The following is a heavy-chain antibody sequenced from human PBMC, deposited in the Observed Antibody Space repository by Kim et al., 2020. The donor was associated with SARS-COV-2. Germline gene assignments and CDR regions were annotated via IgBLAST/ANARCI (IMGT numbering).Heavy chain of an antibody. CDR2: ISYDGSNK. CDR1: GFTFSSYG. J-gene: IGHJ3*02. D-gene: IGHD6-19*01. CDR3: AKDSGNEDLPAVAGNDAFDI. V-gene: IGHV3-30*18. Sequence: GGSLRLSCAASGFTFSSYGMHWVRQAPGKGLEWVAVISYDGSNKYYADSVKGRFTISRDNSKNTLYLQMNSLRAEDTAVYYCAKDSGNEDLPAVAGNDAFDIWGQGTMVTVSS.